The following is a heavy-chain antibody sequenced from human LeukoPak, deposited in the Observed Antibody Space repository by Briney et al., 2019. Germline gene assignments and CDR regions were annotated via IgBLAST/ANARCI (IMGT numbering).Heavy chain of an antibody. Sequence: SETLSLTCTVSGGSISSYYWSWIRQPPGKGLEWIGYIYYSGTTNYNPSLKSRVTISVDTSKNQFSLKLSSVTAADTAVYYCARGHRAAAGLLGDAFDIWGQGTMVTVSS. CDR1: GGSISSYY. V-gene: IGHV4-59*08. D-gene: IGHD6-13*01. CDR3: ARGHRAAAGLLGDAFDI. CDR2: IYYSGTT. J-gene: IGHJ3*02.